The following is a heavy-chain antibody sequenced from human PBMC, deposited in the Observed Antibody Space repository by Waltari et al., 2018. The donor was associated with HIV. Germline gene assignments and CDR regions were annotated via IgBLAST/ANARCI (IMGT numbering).Heavy chain of an antibody. CDR1: GYIFTRYD. CDR3: ARSLACPDCYSEMDS. V-gene: IGHV1-8*01. J-gene: IGHJ4*02. CDR2: GNPNSGNT. Sequence: QVQLVQSGAEMKEPGASVKVSCKASGYIFTRYDMNWVRQAPGQRPEGMGWGNPNSGNTGYAQNFQGRVTMTMNTPTSTAYMELSNLKSEDTAVYYCARSLACPDCYSEMDSWGQGTLITVSS. D-gene: IGHD2-21*02.